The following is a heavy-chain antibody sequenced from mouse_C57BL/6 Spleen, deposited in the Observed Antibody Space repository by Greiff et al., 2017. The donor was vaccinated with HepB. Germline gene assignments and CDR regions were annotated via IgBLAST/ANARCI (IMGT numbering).Heavy chain of an antibody. J-gene: IGHJ4*01. CDR1: GYTFTSYW. CDR2: INPSSGYT. CDR3: ARSIYYDYGEEFYYYAMDY. Sequence: QVQLQQSGAELAKPGASVKLSCKASGYTFTSYWMHWVKQRPGQGPEWIGYINPSSGYTKYNQKFKDKATLTADKSSSTAYMQLSSLTYEDSAVYYCARSIYYDYGEEFYYYAMDYWGQGTSVTVSS. V-gene: IGHV1-7*01. D-gene: IGHD2-4*01.